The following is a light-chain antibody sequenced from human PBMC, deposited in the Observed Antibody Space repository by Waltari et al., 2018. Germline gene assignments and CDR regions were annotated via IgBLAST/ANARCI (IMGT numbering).Light chain of an antibody. V-gene: IGLV2-8*01. CDR2: EVT. Sequence: SALTQPPSASGSPGPSVTISCTGSSSDVRTYNFVSWYQQHPGKAPKLMIYEVTKRPSGVPDRFSGSKSGNTASLSVSGLQAEDEADYYCTSYAGSDKLLFGGGTKLTVL. J-gene: IGLJ3*02. CDR3: TSYAGSDKLL. CDR1: SSDVRTYNF.